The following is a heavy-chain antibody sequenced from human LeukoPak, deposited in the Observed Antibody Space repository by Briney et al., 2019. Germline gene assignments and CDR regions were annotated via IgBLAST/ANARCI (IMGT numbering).Heavy chain of an antibody. V-gene: IGHV4-39*01. J-gene: IGHJ4*02. CDR2: FYYSGST. CDR3: ARPAWGTFDFDY. CDR1: GGSISSSSYY. Sequence: PSETLSLTCTVSGGSISSSSYYWGWIRQPPGKGPEWIGSFYYSGSTYYNPTLESRVTISVDTSKNQFSLKLSSVTAADTAVYYCARPAWGTFDFDYWGQGTLVTVSS. D-gene: IGHD3-16*01.